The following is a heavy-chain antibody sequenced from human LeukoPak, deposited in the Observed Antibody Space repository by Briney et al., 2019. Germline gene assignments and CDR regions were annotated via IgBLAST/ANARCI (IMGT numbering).Heavy chain of an antibody. CDR1: GFTFSSYE. Sequence: GALRLSCAASGFTFSSYEMNWVRQAPGKGLEWVLYISSSGSTIYYADSVKGRFTISRDNAKNSLYLQMNSLRAEDTAVYYCARDGYCSSTSCRQYYYGMDVWGKGTTVTVSS. V-gene: IGHV3-48*03. J-gene: IGHJ6*04. CDR3: ARDGYCSSTSCRQYYYGMDV. D-gene: IGHD2-2*03. CDR2: ISSSGSTI.